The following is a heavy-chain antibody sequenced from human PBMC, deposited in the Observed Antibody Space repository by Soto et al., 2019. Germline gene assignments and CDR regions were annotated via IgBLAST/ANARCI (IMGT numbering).Heavy chain of an antibody. CDR3: ARRYDSYREGYYMDV. V-gene: IGHV5-51*01. Sequence: GESLKISCKGSGFSFINYWIGWVRQMPGKGLEWMGIIYPGDSDTRYSPSFQGQVTISADKSISTAYLQWSSLKASDTAMYYCARRYDSYREGYYMDVWGKGTTVTVSS. D-gene: IGHD1-1*01. J-gene: IGHJ6*03. CDR1: GFSFINYW. CDR2: IYPGDSDT.